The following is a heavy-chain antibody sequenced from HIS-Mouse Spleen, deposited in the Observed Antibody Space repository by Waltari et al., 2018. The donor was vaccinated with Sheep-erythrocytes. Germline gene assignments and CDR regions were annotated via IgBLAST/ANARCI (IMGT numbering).Heavy chain of an antibody. J-gene: IGHJ4*02. CDR3: ARVAAVTTYYFDY. V-gene: IGHV3-21*01. CDR1: GFTFSSYS. CDR2: ISSSSSYI. Sequence: EVQLVESGGGLVKPGGSLRLSCAASGFTFSSYSMNWVRQAPGKGLEGGSAISSSSSYIYYADSGKGRFTISRDNAKNSLYLQMNSLRAEDTAVYYCARVAAVTTYYFDYWGQGTLVTVSS. D-gene: IGHD4-17*01.